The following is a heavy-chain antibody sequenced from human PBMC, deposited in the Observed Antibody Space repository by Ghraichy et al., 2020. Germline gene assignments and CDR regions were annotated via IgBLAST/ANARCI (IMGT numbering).Heavy chain of an antibody. CDR2: VHSSGTT. J-gene: IGHJ5*02. CDR1: GGSINDYY. V-gene: IGHV4-59*01. Sequence: SETLSLTCTVSGGSINDYYWSWIRQSLGKGLEWIGYVHSSGTTNYNPSLKSRLTISVDTSKNQFTLKLNSVTAADTAVYYCARDNMGGYFDPWCQGTLVTVSS. D-gene: IGHD1-26*01. CDR3: ARDNMGGYFDP.